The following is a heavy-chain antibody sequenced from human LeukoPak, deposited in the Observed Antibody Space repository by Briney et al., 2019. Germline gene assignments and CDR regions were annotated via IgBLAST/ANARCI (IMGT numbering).Heavy chain of an antibody. D-gene: IGHD3-10*01. Sequence: GRSLRLSCAASGFTFDDYAMHWVRHAPGKGLEWVSGISWNSCSIGYADSVKGRFTISRDNAKNSLYLQMNSRRAEDTALYYCARATPYYYGSGSDYTTLDYWGQGTLVTVSS. V-gene: IGHV3-9*01. J-gene: IGHJ4*02. CDR3: ARATPYYYGSGSDYTTLDY. CDR2: ISWNSCSI. CDR1: GFTFDDYA.